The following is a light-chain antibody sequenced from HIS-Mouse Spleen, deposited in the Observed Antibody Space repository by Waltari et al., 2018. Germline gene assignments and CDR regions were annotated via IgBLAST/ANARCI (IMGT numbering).Light chain of an antibody. V-gene: IGLV1-40*01. CDR1: SSNIGAGYD. J-gene: IGLJ3*02. CDR3: QSYDSSLSGPNWV. Sequence: QSVLTQPPSVSGAPGQRVTISCTGSSSNIGAGYDVHWYQQLPGTAPKPLSYGNRNRPSVVPDRFSGSKSGTSASLAITGLQAEDEADYYCQSYDSSLSGPNWVFGGGTKLTVL. CDR2: GNR.